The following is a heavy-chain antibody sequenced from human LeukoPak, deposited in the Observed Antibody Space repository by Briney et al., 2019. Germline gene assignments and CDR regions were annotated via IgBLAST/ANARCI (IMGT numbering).Heavy chain of an antibody. CDR3: AREMATIPETYYYYYMDV. CDR1: GYTFTSYY. D-gene: IGHD5-24*01. Sequence: ASVKVSCKASGYTFTSYYMHWVRQAPGQGLEWMGIINPRDETTSYAQKFLGRVNMTRDTSMSTVYMELSSLRSEDTAVYYCAREMATIPETYYYYYMDVWGKGTTVTVSS. V-gene: IGHV1-46*01. J-gene: IGHJ6*03. CDR2: INPRDETT.